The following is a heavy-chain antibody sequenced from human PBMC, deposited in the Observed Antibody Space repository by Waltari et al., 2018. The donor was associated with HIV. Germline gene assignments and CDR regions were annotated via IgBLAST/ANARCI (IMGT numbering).Heavy chain of an antibody. CDR2: INSDGSTR. Sequence: LGGSGGCSILTARSLNPCGRGWGLSCRNHRRVESTPAPGKGLVWVARINSDGSTRNYADAVKGRFVISRDNSRNTVYLQLNSVKVEDTAVYFCARASHYIEFSTFDGDYYFDLWGRGTRVAVSS. CDR3: ARASHYIEFSTFDGDYYFDL. D-gene: IGHD3-9*01. J-gene: IGHJ4*02. CDR1: GLSCRNHR. V-gene: IGHV3-74*01.